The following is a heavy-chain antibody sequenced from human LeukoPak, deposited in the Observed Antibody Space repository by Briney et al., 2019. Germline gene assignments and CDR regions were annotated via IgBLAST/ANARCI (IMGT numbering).Heavy chain of an antibody. CDR2: IKQDGSQK. J-gene: IGHJ4*02. V-gene: IGHV3-7*03. CDR1: GFTFSSYW. Sequence: PGGSLRLSCAASGFTFSSYWMSWFRQAPGKGLEWVANIKQDGSQKFSVDSVKGRFTISRDNAKNSLYLQMNSLRVEDTAVYYCARDWFEGDYDRFDYWGQGTLVTVSS. CDR3: ARDWFEGDYDRFDY. D-gene: IGHD4-17*01.